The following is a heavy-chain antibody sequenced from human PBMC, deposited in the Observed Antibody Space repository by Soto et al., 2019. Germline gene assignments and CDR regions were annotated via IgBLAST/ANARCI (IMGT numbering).Heavy chain of an antibody. CDR2: ISSSRSYI. Sequence: GGSLRLSCAASGFTFSSYAMNWVRQAPGKGLEWVSSISSSRSYIYYADSVKGRFIVSRDNAKNSLYLQMNSLIAEDTAVYYCARDRYYYGSEKGYWGQGTLVTVSS. CDR3: ARDRYYYGSEKGY. CDR1: GFTFSSYA. D-gene: IGHD3-10*01. V-gene: IGHV3-21*01. J-gene: IGHJ4*02.